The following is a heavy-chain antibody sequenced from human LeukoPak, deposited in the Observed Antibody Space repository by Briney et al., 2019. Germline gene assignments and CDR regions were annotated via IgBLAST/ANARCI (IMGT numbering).Heavy chain of an antibody. CDR1: GFSFSSYW. V-gene: IGHV3-7*04. D-gene: IGHD6-13*01. CDR2: IKQDGSET. CDR3: ARDKQSGSSLFDY. J-gene: IGHJ4*02. Sequence: GGSLRLSCAASGFSFSSYWMSWVRQAPGKGLEWVANIKQDGSETYYMGSVGGRFTISRDNAKNSLYLQMNSLRAEDTAVYYCARDKQSGSSLFDYWGQGALVTVSS.